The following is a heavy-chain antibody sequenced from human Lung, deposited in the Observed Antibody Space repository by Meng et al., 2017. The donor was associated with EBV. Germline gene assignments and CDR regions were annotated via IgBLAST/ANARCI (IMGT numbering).Heavy chain of an antibody. CDR2: IYSNGNT. D-gene: IGHD1-26*01. CDR3: ARGGVTGSFYFDS. Sequence: QASAPGPFNPSEPRSLTCAVSVDSISSIGSYWTWIRHPPGKGLGWIGYIYSNGNTYYNPSLRSRVNVSVDRSRSLFSLRLTSATATDTAVYFCARGGVTGSFYFDSWGQGILVTVSS. J-gene: IGHJ4*02. V-gene: IGHV4-30-4*01. CDR1: VDSISSIGSY.